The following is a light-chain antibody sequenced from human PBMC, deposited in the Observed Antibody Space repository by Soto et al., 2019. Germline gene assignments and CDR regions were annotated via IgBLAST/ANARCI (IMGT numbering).Light chain of an antibody. CDR1: QTVSSSY. V-gene: IGKV3-20*01. Sequence: EVMLTQSPGTLALSPGDRATLSCRASQTVSSSYLAWYQQKPGQAPRLIIYAAYSRATGIPDRFSGSGSGTDFTLTISRLEPEDSAVYYCQQYGSSPTWTCGQGTKVDIK. CDR2: AAY. J-gene: IGKJ1*01. CDR3: QQYGSSPTWT.